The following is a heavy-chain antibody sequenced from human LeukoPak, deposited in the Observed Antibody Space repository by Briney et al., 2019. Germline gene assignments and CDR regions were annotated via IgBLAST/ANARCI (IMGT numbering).Heavy chain of an antibody. CDR3: ARTPERNYYDSIPFDY. D-gene: IGHD3-22*01. Sequence: ASVKVSCKASGYTFTGYYMHWVRQAPGQGLEWMGWINPNSGGTNYAQKVQGRVTMTRDTSISTAYMELSRLRSDDTAVYYCARTPERNYYDSIPFDYWGQGTLVTVSS. V-gene: IGHV1-2*02. CDR1: GYTFTGYY. CDR2: INPNSGGT. J-gene: IGHJ4*02.